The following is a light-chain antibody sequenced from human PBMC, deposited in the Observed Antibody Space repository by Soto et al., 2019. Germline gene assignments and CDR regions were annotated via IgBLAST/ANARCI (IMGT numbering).Light chain of an antibody. V-gene: IGKV1-39*01. CDR3: QQSYSTPTWT. CDR1: QSISSY. Sequence: DIQMTQSPSSLSASVGDRVTITCRASQSISSYLNWYQQKPGKAPKLLIYAAASLQSGVPSRFSGSRSGTDSTLTISRLQPEDFATYYCQQSYSTPTWTFGQGTKVEIK. CDR2: AAA. J-gene: IGKJ1*01.